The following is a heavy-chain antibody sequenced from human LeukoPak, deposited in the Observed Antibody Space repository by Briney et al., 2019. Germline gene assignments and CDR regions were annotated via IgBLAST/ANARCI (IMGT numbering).Heavy chain of an antibody. CDR1: GYTLTELS. D-gene: IGHD5-18*01. V-gene: IGHV1-24*01. J-gene: IGHJ4*02. CDR3: ATAARRGYSYGYDY. CDR2: FDPEDGET. Sequence: ASVKVSCKVSGYTLTELSMHWVRQAPGKGLEWMGGFDPEDGETIYAQKFQGRVTMTEDTSTDTAHMELSSLRSEDTAVYYCATAARRGYSYGYDYWGQGTLVTVSS.